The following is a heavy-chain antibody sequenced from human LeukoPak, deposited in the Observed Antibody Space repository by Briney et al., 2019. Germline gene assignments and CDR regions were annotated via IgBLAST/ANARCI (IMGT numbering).Heavy chain of an antibody. J-gene: IGHJ4*02. CDR1: GFTFSSAW. CDR2: IKSKTDGGTT. Sequence: GGSLRLSCAASGFTFSSAWMSWVRQAPGKGLEWVGRIKSKTDGGTTDYAAPVKGRFTISRDASKNTLYLQMNSLKTEDTAVYYCTTERPFSYRFDYWGQGTLVTVSS. V-gene: IGHV3-15*01. CDR3: TTERPFSYRFDY. D-gene: IGHD3-16*02.